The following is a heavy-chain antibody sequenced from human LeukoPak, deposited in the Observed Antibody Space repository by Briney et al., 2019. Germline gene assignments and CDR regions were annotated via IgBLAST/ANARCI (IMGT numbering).Heavy chain of an antibody. Sequence: ASETLSLTCTVSGGSTSSYYWSWIRQPPGKGLEWIGYIYTSGSTNYNPSLRGRVTISLDTSENQFSLKLTSVTAADTAVYHCARLRYHYGSGSSYYFDYWGQGTLVTVSS. CDR3: ARLRYHYGSGSSYYFDY. CDR1: GGSTSSYY. V-gene: IGHV4-4*09. D-gene: IGHD3-10*01. CDR2: IYTSGST. J-gene: IGHJ4*02.